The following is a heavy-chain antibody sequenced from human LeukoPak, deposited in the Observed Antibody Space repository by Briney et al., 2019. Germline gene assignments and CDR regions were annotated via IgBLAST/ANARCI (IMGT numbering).Heavy chain of an antibody. Sequence: ASVKVSCKASGYMFTTYYIHWVRQAPGQGPEWMGVISPSGGSTIYAQKFKGRVTLTRDMSTSTDYLELSSLRSGDTAVYYCARGSIVGATFDYFDYWGQGTLVTVSS. CDR1: GYMFTTYY. CDR3: ARGSIVGATFDYFDY. CDR2: ISPSGGST. J-gene: IGHJ4*02. V-gene: IGHV1-46*01. D-gene: IGHD1-26*01.